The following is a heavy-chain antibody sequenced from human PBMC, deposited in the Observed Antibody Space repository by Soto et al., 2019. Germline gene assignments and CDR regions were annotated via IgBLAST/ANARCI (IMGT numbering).Heavy chain of an antibody. Sequence: PSETLSLTCTVSGASINNYYWSWIRQPPGKGLEWIAYIFQSVSTSYNPSLQSRVTISVDTSKFQFSLKLSSVTAADSAVYYCARGVSVTNWFDPWGQGTLVTVSS. J-gene: IGHJ5*02. V-gene: IGHV4-59*08. CDR2: IFQSVST. CDR3: ARGVSVTNWFDP. CDR1: GASINNYY.